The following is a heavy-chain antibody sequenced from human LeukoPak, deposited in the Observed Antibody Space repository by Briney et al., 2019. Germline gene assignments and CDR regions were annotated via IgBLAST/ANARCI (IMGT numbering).Heavy chain of an antibody. Sequence: GGSLRLSCAASGLTFSSYWMHWVRRAPGKGLEWVSYITGSSTTIYYADSVKGRFTISRDNAKNSLYLQMNSLRAEDTALYYCARDVNGFSSTWYEYWGQGTLVTVSS. CDR1: GLTFSSYW. CDR3: ARDVNGFSSTWYEY. CDR2: ITGSSTTI. D-gene: IGHD6-13*01. J-gene: IGHJ4*02. V-gene: IGHV3-48*01.